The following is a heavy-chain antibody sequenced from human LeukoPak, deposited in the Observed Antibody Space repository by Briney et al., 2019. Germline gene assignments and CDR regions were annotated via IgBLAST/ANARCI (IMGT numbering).Heavy chain of an antibody. CDR1: GFGLSGIT. D-gene: IGHD1-26*01. J-gene: IGHJ4*02. CDR3: ARDRAPRIVGAMDY. Sequence: PGGSLRLSCVASGFGLSGITMNWVRQAPGKGLEWVSSITSGGSYTHYADALRGRFTISRDNSKNTLYLQMNSLRAEDTAVYYCARDRAPRIVGAMDYWGQGTLVTVSS. V-gene: IGHV3-21*01. CDR2: ITSGGSYT.